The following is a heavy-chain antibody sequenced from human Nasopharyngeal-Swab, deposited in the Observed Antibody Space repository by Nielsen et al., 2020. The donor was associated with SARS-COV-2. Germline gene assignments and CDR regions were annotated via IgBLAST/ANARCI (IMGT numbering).Heavy chain of an antibody. CDR2: ISGSGGST. D-gene: IGHD3-16*01. CDR3: AKDFSDYDNFDY. CDR1: GFIFSSYA. J-gene: IGHJ4*02. Sequence: GESLKTSCAAPGFIFSSYAMSWVRQAPGKGLEWVSAISGSGGSTYYADSVKGRFTISRDNSKNTLYLQMNSLRAEDTAVYYCAKDFSDYDNFDYWSQGTLVTVSS. V-gene: IGHV3-23*01.